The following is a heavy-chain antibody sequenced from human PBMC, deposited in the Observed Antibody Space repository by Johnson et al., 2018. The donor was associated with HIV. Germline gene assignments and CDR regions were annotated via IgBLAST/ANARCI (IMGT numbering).Heavy chain of an antibody. CDR1: VLTFSAYA. CDR3: ASGDDDGF. D-gene: IGHD5-12*01. J-gene: IGHJ3*01. CDR2: VSYDGRNR. V-gene: IGHV3-30-3*01. Sequence: QVQLLESGGGVVQPGRSLRLSCAASVLTFSAYAMHWLRPAPVKRLEWGALVSYDGRNRYYADSVKGRFTTSRDNANNSLYLQMSGLRPEDTAVYYCASGDDDGFWGQGTMVTVSS.